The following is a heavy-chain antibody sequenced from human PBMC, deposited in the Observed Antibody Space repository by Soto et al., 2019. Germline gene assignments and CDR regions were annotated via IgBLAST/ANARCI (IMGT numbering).Heavy chain of an antibody. CDR1: GGSISSSSYY. D-gene: IGHD3-22*01. J-gene: IGHJ4*02. CDR3: ARQSVIYYEDSSGSDYFDY. CDR2: IYYSGKS. V-gene: IGHV4-39*01. Sequence: PSETLSLTCTVSGGSISSSSYYWGWIRQPPGKGLEWIGSIYYSGKSYYNPSLKSRVTISVDTSMDQFSLRLTSATATDTAVYYCARQSVIYYEDSSGSDYFDYWGRGTLVTVSS.